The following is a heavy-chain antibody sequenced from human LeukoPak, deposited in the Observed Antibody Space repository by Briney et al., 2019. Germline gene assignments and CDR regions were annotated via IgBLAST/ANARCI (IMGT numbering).Heavy chain of an antibody. V-gene: IGHV7-4-1*02. Sequence: GASVKVSCKASGYSFTTYAVHWVRQAPGQGLAWMGWINTNTGNPTYAQGFTGRFVFSLDTSVSTAYLQITSLKAEDTAVYYCARDRGNFYDFWSDSYNRPNWFDPWGQGTLVTVSS. CDR2: INTNTGNP. CDR3: ARDRGNFYDFWSDSYNRPNWFDP. D-gene: IGHD3-3*01. J-gene: IGHJ5*02. CDR1: GYSFTTYA.